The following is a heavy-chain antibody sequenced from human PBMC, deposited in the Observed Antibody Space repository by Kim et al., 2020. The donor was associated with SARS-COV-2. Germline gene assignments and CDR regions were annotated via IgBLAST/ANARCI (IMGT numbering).Heavy chain of an antibody. CDR2: IDDSGST. V-gene: IGHV4-59*03. D-gene: IGHD5-18*01. CDR3: ATYTWIELWWRGGYFDY. CDR1: GGSISGYY. J-gene: IGHJ4*01. Sequence: SETLSLTCTVSGGSISGYYWSWIRQSPGRGLEWIGYIDDSGSTNYNPSLKSRVTILVDTSKKQFSLKLRSVTAADTAVYFCATYTWIELWWRGGYFDYWG.